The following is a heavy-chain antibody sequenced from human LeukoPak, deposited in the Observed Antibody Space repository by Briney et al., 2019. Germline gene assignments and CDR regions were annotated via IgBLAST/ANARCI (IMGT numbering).Heavy chain of an antibody. D-gene: IGHD6-6*01. J-gene: IGHJ4*02. CDR1: GGSITSYY. CDR2: IHTSGST. V-gene: IGHV4-4*07. Sequence: SETLSLTCTVSGGSITSYYWTYIRQPAGKGLEWIGRIHTSGSTNYNPSLKSRVTMSVDTSKNQFSLNLSSVTAADTAMYYCAREFSGTSIAARVFDSGAQGALVTVSS. CDR3: AREFSGTSIAARVFDS.